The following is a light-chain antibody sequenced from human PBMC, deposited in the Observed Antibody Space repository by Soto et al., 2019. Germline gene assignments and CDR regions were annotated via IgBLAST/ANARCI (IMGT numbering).Light chain of an antibody. V-gene: IGLV2-14*01. J-gene: IGLJ1*01. Sequence: QSVLTQPASVSGSPGQSITISCTGTSSDVGNYNYVSWYLHHPGKVPKLMIYAVIKPPSGISTLLSGSKAGNTASLTISGLQAADEADYHCSSYTSRSTPYVLGTGTKVTVL. CDR2: AVI. CDR3: SSYTSRSTPYV. CDR1: SSDVGNYNY.